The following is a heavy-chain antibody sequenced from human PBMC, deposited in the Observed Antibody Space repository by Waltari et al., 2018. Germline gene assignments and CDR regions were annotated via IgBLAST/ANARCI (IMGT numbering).Heavy chain of an antibody. J-gene: IGHJ4*02. V-gene: IGHV3-48*03. Sequence: EVQLVESGGGLVQPGGSLRLSCAASGFTLRSYGMNWVWQAPGKGLEWISYISGSGTTIYYADSVKGRFTISRDDAENSLYLQMNSLRAEDTALYYCARRFDSWGQGTRVTVSS. CDR2: ISGSGTTI. CDR1: GFTLRSYG. CDR3: ARRFDS.